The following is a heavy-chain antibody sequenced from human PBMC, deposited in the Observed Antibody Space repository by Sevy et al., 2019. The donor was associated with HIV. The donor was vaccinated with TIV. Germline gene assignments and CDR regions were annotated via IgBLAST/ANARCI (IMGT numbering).Heavy chain of an antibody. CDR2: ISSGTTYI. CDR1: GFTFSDHY. D-gene: IGHD5-18*01. J-gene: IGHJ4*02. V-gene: IGHV3-11*06. Sequence: GGSLRLPCTVSGFTFSDHYISWIRQAPGKGLEWVSYISSGTTYIEYADSVKGRFTISRDNAKNSLYLQMNSLRAEDTAVYYCARVRYNYGQKYFDFWGLGTLVTVSS. CDR3: ARVRYNYGQKYFDF.